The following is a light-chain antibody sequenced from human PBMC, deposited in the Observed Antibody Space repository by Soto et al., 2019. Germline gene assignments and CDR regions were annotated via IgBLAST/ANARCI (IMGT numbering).Light chain of an antibody. Sequence: QAVMTQPPSVSGAPGQRVTISCTGSSSNIGAGYDVHWYQQLPGTAPKLLIYGNSNRPSGVPDRFSGSKSGTSASLAITGLQAEDEADYDCQSYDSSRSRFKVFGGGTKLTVL. J-gene: IGLJ2*01. V-gene: IGLV1-40*01. CDR2: GNS. CDR1: SSNIGAGYD. CDR3: QSYDSSRSRFKV.